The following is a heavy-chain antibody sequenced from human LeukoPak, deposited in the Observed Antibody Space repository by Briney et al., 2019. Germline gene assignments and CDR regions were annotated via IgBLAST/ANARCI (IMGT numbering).Heavy chain of an antibody. CDR3: ARTPYSRSFVDY. CDR2: INHSGST. V-gene: IGHV4-34*01. CDR1: GGSFSGYY. Sequence: PSETLSLTCAVYGGSFSGYYWSWIRQPPGKGLEWIGEINHSGSTNYNPSLKSRVTISVDTSKNQFSLKLSSVTAADTAVYYCARTPYSRSFVDYWGQGTLVTVSS. J-gene: IGHJ4*02. D-gene: IGHD2-15*01.